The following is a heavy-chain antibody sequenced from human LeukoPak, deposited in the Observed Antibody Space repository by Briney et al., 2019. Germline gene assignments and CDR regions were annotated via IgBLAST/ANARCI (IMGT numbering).Heavy chain of an antibody. CDR2: FDPEDSET. V-gene: IGHV1-24*01. Sequence: ASVKVSCKVSGYTLTVLSMDWVRQAPGKGLEWMGGFDPEDSETIYAQKFQGRVTMTEDTSTDTAYMELSSLRSEDTAVYYCATLMITMVRGVPTQWGQGTLVTVSS. CDR3: ATLMITMVRGVPTQ. J-gene: IGHJ4*02. D-gene: IGHD3-10*01. CDR1: GYTLTVLS.